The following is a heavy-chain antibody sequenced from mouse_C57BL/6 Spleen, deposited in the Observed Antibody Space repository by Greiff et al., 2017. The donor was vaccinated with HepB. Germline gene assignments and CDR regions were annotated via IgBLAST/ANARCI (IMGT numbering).Heavy chain of an antibody. CDR3: AREGTGMDY. Sequence: VQLQQSGPELVKPGASVKISCKASGYAFSSSWMNWVKQRPGKGLEWIGRIYPGDGDTNYNGKFKGKATLTADKSSSTAYMQLSSLTSEDAAVYFGAREGTGMDYWGQGTTLTVSS. V-gene: IGHV1-82*01. D-gene: IGHD4-1*01. CDR1: GYAFSSSW. CDR2: IYPGDGDT. J-gene: IGHJ2*01.